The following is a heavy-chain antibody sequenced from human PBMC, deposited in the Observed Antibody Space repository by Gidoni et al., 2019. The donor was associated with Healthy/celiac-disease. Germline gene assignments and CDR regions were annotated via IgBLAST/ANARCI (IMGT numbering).Heavy chain of an antibody. CDR3: ARDRAAAGTRFHYYYGMDV. J-gene: IGHJ6*02. V-gene: IGHV3-33*01. Sequence: QVQLVESGGGVVTPGRSLRLSCAASGFTFSSYGMPWVRQAPGKGLEWVAVIWYDGSNKYYADSVKGRFTISRDNSKNTLYLQMNSLRAEDTAVYYCARDRAAAGTRFHYYYGMDVWGQGTTVTVSS. CDR1: GFTFSSYG. D-gene: IGHD6-13*01. CDR2: IWYDGSNK.